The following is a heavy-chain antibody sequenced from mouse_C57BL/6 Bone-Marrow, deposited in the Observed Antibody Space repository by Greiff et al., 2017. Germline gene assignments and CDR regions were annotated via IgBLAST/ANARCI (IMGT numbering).Heavy chain of an antibody. CDR3: AREGYYSNLPYYFDY. J-gene: IGHJ2*01. CDR2: INPNNGGT. CDR1: GYTFTDYY. Sequence: EVKLQQSGPELVKPGASVKISCKASGYTFTDYYMNWVKQSHGKSLEWIGDINPNNGGTSYNQKFKGKATLTVAKSSSTAYMELRSLTSEDSAVYYCAREGYYSNLPYYFDYWGQGTTLTVSS. D-gene: IGHD2-5*01. V-gene: IGHV1-26*01.